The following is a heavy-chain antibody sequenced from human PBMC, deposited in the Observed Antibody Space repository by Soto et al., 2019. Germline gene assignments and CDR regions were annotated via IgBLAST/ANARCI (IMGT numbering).Heavy chain of an antibody. CDR1: GGSMTNYY. D-gene: IGHD3-22*01. V-gene: IGHV4-59*01. CDR3: ARDYYKYYDSSGYYRSPAY. CDR2: IFYSGST. Sequence: SETLSLTCTVSGGSMTNYYWSWIRQPPGKGLEWIGYIFYSGSTMYNPSLRSRFSISVDTSKNQISLRAEDTAVYYCARDYYKYYDSSGYYRSPAYWGQGTLVTVSS. J-gene: IGHJ4*02.